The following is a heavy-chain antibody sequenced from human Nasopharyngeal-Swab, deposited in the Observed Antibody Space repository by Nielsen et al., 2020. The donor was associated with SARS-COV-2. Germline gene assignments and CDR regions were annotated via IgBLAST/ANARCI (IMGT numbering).Heavy chain of an antibody. V-gene: IGHV4-4*02. CDR3: ASVLGYCSSTSCYYYYGMDV. CDR2: SYHSGST. J-gene: IGHJ6*02. D-gene: IGHD2-2*01. Sequence: VRQAPGKGLEWMGESYHSGSTNYNPSLKSRVTISVDKSKNQFSLKLSSVTAADTAVYYCASVLGYCSSTSCYYYYGMDVWGQGTTVTVSS.